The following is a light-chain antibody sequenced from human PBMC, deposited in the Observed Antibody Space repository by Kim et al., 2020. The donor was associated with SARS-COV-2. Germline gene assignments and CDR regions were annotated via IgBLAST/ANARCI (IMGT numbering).Light chain of an antibody. J-gene: IGLJ2*01. CDR2: QDT. V-gene: IGLV3-1*01. CDR1: KLGEKY. Sequence: SYELTQAPSVSVSPGQTASITCFGEKLGEKYVFWYQQKPGQSPVLVIYQDTSRPSGIPERFSGSNSGNTATLSISGTQAIDEADYYCQAWDTNTGIFGGGTQLTVL. CDR3: QAWDTNTGI.